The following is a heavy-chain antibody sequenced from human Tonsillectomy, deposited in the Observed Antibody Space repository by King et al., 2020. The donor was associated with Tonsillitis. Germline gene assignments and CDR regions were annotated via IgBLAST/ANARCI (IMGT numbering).Heavy chain of an antibody. V-gene: IGHV4-59*08. CDR2: IYYSGST. D-gene: IGHD5-24*01. J-gene: IGHJ3*02. CDR1: GGSISSYY. Sequence: VQLQESGPRLVKPSETLSLTCTVSGGSISSYYWSWIRQPPGKGLEWIGYIYYSGSTNYNPSLKSRVTISVDTSKNQFSLKLSSVTAADTAVYYCARPEGDGYRWDAFDIWGQGTMVTVSS. CDR3: ARPEGDGYRWDAFDI.